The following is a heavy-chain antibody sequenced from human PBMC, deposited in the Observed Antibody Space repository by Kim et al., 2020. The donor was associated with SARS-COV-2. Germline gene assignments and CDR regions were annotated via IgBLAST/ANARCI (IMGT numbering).Heavy chain of an antibody. CDR2: ISGSGGST. Sequence: GGSLRLSCAASGFTFSSYAMSWVRQAPGKGLEWVSAISGSGGSTYYADSVKGRFTISRDNSKNTLYLQMNSLRAEDTAVYYCAKDLVRHYDILTGYERGFDYWGQGTLVTVSS. D-gene: IGHD3-9*01. J-gene: IGHJ4*02. V-gene: IGHV3-23*01. CDR3: AKDLVRHYDILTGYERGFDY. CDR1: GFTFSSYA.